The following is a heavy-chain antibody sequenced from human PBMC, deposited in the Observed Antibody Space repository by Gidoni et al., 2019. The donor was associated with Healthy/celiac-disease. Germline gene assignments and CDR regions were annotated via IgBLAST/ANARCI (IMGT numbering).Heavy chain of an antibody. D-gene: IGHD5-12*01. J-gene: IGHJ3*02. CDR1: GFTFSSYA. V-gene: IGHV3-30*04. Sequence: QVQLVESGGGVVQPGRSLRLSCAASGFTFSSYAMHWVRQAPGKGLEWVAVISYDGSNKYYADSVKGRFTISRDNSKNTLYLQMNSLRAEDTAVYYCARDQGWLHEASAFDIWGQGTMVTVSS. CDR3: ARDQGWLHEASAFDI. CDR2: ISYDGSNK.